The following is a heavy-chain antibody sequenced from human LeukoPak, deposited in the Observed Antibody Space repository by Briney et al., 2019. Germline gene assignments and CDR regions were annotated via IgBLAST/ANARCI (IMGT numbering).Heavy chain of an antibody. CDR1: GFIFGSHA. D-gene: IGHD1-14*01. CDR3: ARGVEPLAANTLAY. CDR2: MSYDGSSV. J-gene: IGHJ4*02. Sequence: GGSLRLSCAASGFIFGSHAMHWVRQAPGKGLEWVAGMSYDGSSVNYADPVKGRFTISRDNSKNTLYLEMNSLSPDDTAVYYCARGVEPLAANTLAYWGQGTLVTVSS. V-gene: IGHV3-30*14.